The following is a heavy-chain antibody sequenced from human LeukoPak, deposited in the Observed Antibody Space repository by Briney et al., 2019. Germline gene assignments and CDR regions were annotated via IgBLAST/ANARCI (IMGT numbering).Heavy chain of an antibody. CDR3: ARRSPAGAADY. CDR1: GGSISSYF. CDR2: IYYSGST. V-gene: IGHV4-59*08. J-gene: IGHJ4*02. D-gene: IGHD1-26*01. Sequence: SETLSLTCTVSGGSISSYFWSWIRQPPGKGLEWIGYIYYSGSTNYNPSLKSRVTMSVDTSKNQFSLKLSSVTAADTAVYYCARRSPAGAADYWGQGPLVTVSS.